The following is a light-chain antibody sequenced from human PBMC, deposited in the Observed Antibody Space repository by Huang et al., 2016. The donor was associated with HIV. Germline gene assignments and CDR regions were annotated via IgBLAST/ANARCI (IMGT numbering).Light chain of an antibody. CDR2: KAS. CDR3: QQYNTYPRTT. CDR1: QTISTW. V-gene: IGKV1-5*03. Sequence: DIQMTQSPSTLSASVGDRVTITCRASQTISTWLAWYQQKPGKAPNLLIYKASSLETGVPSRFSGSGSGTEFTLTISSLQPDDFATYYCQQYNTYPRTTFGQGTKLEIK. J-gene: IGKJ2*01.